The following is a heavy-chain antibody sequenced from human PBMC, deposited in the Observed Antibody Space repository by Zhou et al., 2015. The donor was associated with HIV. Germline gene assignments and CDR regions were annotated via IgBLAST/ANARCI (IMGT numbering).Heavy chain of an antibody. D-gene: IGHD1-26*01. J-gene: IGHJ3*02. Sequence: VQLVESGGGLVQPGDSLRLSCAASGFTFSSYGMHWVRQAPGKGLEWVSFIRYDGNNKYYADSVKGRFTVSRDNSKNTLYLLMNSLRPEDTAVYYCADGIVGATYAFDMWGQGTMVTVSS. CDR2: IRYDGNNK. V-gene: IGHV3-30*02. CDR1: GFTFSSYG. CDR3: ADGIVGATYAFDM.